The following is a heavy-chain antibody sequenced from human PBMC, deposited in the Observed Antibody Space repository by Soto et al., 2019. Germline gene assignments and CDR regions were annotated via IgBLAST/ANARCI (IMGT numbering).Heavy chain of an antibody. Sequence: ETLSRSYTFSVGSIISCDWSWMRQPSGKGLEWIGRIYTSGSTNYNPSLKSRVPMSVDTSKNQFSLKLSSVTAADTAVYYCARDLAGTAFDYWGQGTLVTVSS. D-gene: IGHD1-1*01. J-gene: IGHJ4*02. V-gene: IGHV4-4*07. CDR3: ARDLAGTAFDY. CDR2: IYTSGST. CDR1: VGSIISCD.